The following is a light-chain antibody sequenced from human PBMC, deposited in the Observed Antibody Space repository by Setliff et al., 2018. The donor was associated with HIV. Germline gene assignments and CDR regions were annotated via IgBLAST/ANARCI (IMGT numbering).Light chain of an antibody. CDR2: GNN. Sequence: QSVLTQPPSVSGAPGQRVTISCTGSSSNIGAGYDVHWYQQLPGAAPKLLIYGNNNRPSGVPDRFSGSKSGTSASLAITGLQAEDEADYYCQSYDISRGGSVFGSGTKVTVL. V-gene: IGLV1-40*01. CDR3: QSYDISRGGSV. CDR1: SSNIGAGYD. J-gene: IGLJ1*01.